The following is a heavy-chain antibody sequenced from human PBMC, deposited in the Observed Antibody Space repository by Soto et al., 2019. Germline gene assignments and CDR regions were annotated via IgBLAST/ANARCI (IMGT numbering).Heavy chain of an antibody. CDR1: GGTFSSYA. J-gene: IGHJ4*02. D-gene: IGHD3-3*01. V-gene: IGHV1-69*04. Sequence: ASVKVSCKASGGTFSSYAISWVRQAPGQGLEWMGRIIPILGIANYAQKFQGRVTITADKSTSTAYMELSSLRSEDTAMYYCARSLFLGFYDFWSGYYFDYWGQGTLVTVSS. CDR3: ARSLFLGFYDFWSGYYFDY. CDR2: IIPILGIA.